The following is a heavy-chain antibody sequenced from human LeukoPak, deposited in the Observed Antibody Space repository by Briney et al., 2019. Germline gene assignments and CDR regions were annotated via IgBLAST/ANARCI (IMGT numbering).Heavy chain of an antibody. V-gene: IGHV4-59*08. J-gene: IGHJ3*01. CDR3: ARQRAAAGLSGFDF. D-gene: IGHD6-13*01. CDR2: IYYSGST. CDR1: GGSISSYY. Sequence: SETLSLTCTVSGGSISSYYWSWIRQPPGKGLEWIGYIYYSGSTNYNPSLNSRVTISVDTSKNQFSLKLSSVTAADTAVYYCARQRAAAGLSGFDFWGQGTMVTVSS.